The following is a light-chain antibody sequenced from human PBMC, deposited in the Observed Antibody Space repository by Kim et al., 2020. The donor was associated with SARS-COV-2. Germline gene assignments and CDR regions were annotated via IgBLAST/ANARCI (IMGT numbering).Light chain of an antibody. CDR1: SSNIGAGYD. CDR3: KSYDSSLSVV. V-gene: IGLV1-40*01. Sequence: QSVLTQPPSVSGAPGQRVTISCTGSSSNIGAGYDVHWYQQLPGTAPKLLIYGNSNRPSVVADRFSGSKSGTAASLAITGLQAEDEADYYCKSYDSSLSVVFGGGTQLTVL. J-gene: IGLJ2*01. CDR2: GNS.